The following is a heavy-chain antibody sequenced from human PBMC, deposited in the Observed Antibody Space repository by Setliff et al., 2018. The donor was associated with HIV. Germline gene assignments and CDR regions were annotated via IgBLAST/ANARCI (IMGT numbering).Heavy chain of an antibody. Sequence: ASVKVSCKASGYTFTDFYIHWVRQAPGQGLEWIGRINPKSGVADYLKKFQGRVTMTADTLSNTAHMELIRPRFDDTAVYYCARRLSSSSSGSYYYYYMDVWGKGTTVTVSS. D-gene: IGHD6-6*01. V-gene: IGHV1-2*06. CDR3: ARRLSSSSSGSYYYYYMDV. CDR2: INPKSGVA. CDR1: GYTFTDFY. J-gene: IGHJ6*03.